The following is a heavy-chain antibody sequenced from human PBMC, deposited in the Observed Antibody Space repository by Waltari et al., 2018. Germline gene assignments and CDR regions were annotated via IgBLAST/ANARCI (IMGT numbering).Heavy chain of an antibody. CDR2: INHSGST. D-gene: IGHD2-21*02. CDR1: GGSFSGYY. V-gene: IGHV4-34*01. J-gene: IGHJ6*03. Sequence: QVQLQQWGAGLLKPSETLSLTCAVYGGSFSGYYWSWIRQPPGKGLEWIGEINHSGSTNYNPSLKSRVTISVDTSKNQFSLKLSSVTAADTAVYYCARGRTVVTPYYYYYMDVWGKGTTVTVSS. CDR3: ARGRTVVTPYYYYYMDV.